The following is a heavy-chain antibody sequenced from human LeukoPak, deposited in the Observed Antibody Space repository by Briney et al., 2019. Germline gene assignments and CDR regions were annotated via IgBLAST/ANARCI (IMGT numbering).Heavy chain of an antibody. D-gene: IGHD6-13*01. CDR1: GFTLSSYS. Sequence: GGSLRLSCAASGFTLSSYSMNWVRQAPGKGLEWVSSISSSSSYRYYADSVKGRFTTSRDNAKNSLYPQMNSLKTEDTAVYYCTRLPIAAAGHKYYYYYMDVWGKGTTVTVSS. V-gene: IGHV3-21*04. J-gene: IGHJ6*03. CDR2: ISSSSSYR. CDR3: TRLPIAAAGHKYYYYYMDV.